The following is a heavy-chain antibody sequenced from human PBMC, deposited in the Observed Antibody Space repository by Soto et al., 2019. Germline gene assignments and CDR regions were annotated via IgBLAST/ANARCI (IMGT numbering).Heavy chain of an antibody. Sequence: EVQLVESGGGLIKPGGSLRVSCAASGFTFKNAWMNWVRQAPGKGLEWVGRIKRKTDGGTIDYAAPLKGRFTLSRDDSKHTLYLQMSSLRIENTAVYYCTTDLSYYDSGAFDIWGQGTMVTVSS. CDR1: GFTFKNAW. V-gene: IGHV3-15*07. CDR3: TTDLSYYDSGAFDI. D-gene: IGHD3-16*01. CDR2: IKRKTDGGTI. J-gene: IGHJ3*02.